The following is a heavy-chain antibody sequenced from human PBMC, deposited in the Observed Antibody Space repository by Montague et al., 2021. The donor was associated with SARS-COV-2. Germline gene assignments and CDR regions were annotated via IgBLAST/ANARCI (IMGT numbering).Heavy chain of an antibody. Sequence: SETLSLTCTVSGDSISSSNYYWDWIRQPPGKGLEWLGSIYDSGXTXYXXXXKXRVTISVDTSKNHFSLKLRVVTAADTTVYYCARRGRKLLPVATTIGGFDIWGQGTMVTVSS. V-gene: IGHV4-39*02. J-gene: IGHJ3*02. D-gene: IGHD5-12*01. CDR3: ARRGRKLLPVATTIGGFDI. CDR2: IYDSGXT. CDR1: GDSISSSNYY.